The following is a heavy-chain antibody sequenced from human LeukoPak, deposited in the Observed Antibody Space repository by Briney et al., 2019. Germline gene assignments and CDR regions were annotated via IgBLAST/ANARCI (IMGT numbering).Heavy chain of an antibody. CDR1: GFTFSSYA. Sequence: GRSLRLSCAASGFTFSSYAMHWVRQAPGKGLEWVAVISYDGSNKYYADSVKGRFTISRDNSKNTLYLQMNSLRAEDTAVYYCARGYLTSTGPFGYWGQGTLVTVSS. J-gene: IGHJ4*02. V-gene: IGHV3-30*04. CDR3: ARGYLTSTGPFGY. D-gene: IGHD3-16*01. CDR2: ISYDGSNK.